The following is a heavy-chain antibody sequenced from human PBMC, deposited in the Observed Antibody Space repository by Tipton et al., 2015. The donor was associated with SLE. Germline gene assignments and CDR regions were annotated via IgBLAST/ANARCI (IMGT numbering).Heavy chain of an antibody. CDR2: IYHSGST. CDR1: GGSISSSSYY. V-gene: IGHV4-39*07. D-gene: IGHD2-15*01. J-gene: IGHJ5*02. Sequence: TLSLTCTVSGGSISSSSYYWGWIRQPPGKGLEWIGSIYHSGSTNYNPSLKSRVTISVDTSKNQFSLKLSSVTAADTAVYYCARGEQDIVVVVAAKDWFDPWGQGTLVTVSS. CDR3: ARGEQDIVVVVAAKDWFDP.